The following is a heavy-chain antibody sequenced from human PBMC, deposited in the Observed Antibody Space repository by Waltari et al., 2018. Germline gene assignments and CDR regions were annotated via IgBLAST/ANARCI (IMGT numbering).Heavy chain of an antibody. V-gene: IGHV1-3*01. J-gene: IGHJ6*02. Sequence: QVQLVQSGAEMKKPGASVTLSCMASGYTVFAYPIHWVRQAPGQRLEWMGWITGNDNTKYSQTFQGRVTMTRDTSINTAYMELSGLRSEDTAVYYCAREFRSAAGHLNGMDIWGQGTAVTVSS. D-gene: IGHD6-19*01. CDR1: GYTVFAYP. CDR2: ITGNDNT. CDR3: AREFRSAAGHLNGMDI.